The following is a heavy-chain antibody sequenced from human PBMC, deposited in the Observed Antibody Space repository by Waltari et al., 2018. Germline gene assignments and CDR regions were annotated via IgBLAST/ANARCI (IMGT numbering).Heavy chain of an antibody. CDR2: ISGSGGST. CDR1: VFSFSTYP. D-gene: IGHD5-12*01. CDR3: AKGRGSGNSCYNY. V-gene: IGHV3-23*01. J-gene: IGHJ4*02. Sequence: EVQLLESGGGLVQPGGSLRLSRAASVFSFSTYPLRLVRPAPGKGLEWVAAISGSGGSTYYADSVKGRFTISRDDSKNTLYLQMNSLRAEDTAVYYCAKGRGSGNSCYNYWGQGTLVTVSS.